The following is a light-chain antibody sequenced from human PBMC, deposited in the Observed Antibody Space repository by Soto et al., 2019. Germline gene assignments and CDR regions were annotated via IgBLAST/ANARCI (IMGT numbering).Light chain of an antibody. Sequence: QSALTQPASVYGSPGQSITISCTGTSSDVGGYKYVSWYQQNPGKAPKLMIYEVSNRPSGVSHRFSGSKFGNTASLTISGLQAEDEADYYCSSYTRSDTWVFGGGTQLTVL. J-gene: IGLJ3*02. V-gene: IGLV2-14*01. CDR2: EVS. CDR1: SSDVGGYKY. CDR3: SSYTRSDTWV.